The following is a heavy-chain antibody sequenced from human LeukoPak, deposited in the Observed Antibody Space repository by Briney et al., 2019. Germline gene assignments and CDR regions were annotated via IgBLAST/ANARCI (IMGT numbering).Heavy chain of an antibody. V-gene: IGHV6-1*01. CDR1: GDSVSTNSAA. D-gene: IGHD5-24*01. Sequence: SQTLSLTCVISGDSVSTNSAAWNWIRQSPSRGLEWLGRTYYRSKWYNNYAESVRSRITINPDTSKNQFSLHLNSVTPEDTAVYYCTRDLDGYETYYYYGMDVWGQGTTVTVSS. CDR2: TYYRSKWYN. J-gene: IGHJ6*02. CDR3: TRDLDGYETYYYYGMDV.